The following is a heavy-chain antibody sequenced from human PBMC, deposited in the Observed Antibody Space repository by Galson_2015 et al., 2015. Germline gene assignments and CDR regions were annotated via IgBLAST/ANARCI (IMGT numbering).Heavy chain of an antibody. Sequence: SLRLSCAASGFTFSSYGMNWVRRAPGKGLEWVAIIWHDESNIYYADSVKGRFTISRDNFKNTLYLQMNSLRAEDTAVYFCARDDSGVSYTFEIWGQGTMVTVSS. J-gene: IGHJ3*02. D-gene: IGHD4-17*01. CDR2: IWHDESNI. CDR1: GFTFSSYG. CDR3: ARDDSGVSYTFEI. V-gene: IGHV3-33*07.